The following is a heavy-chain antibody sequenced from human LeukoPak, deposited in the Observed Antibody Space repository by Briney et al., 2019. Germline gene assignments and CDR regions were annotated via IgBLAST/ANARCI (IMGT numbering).Heavy chain of an antibody. CDR2: ISSSGTTI. V-gene: IGHV3-48*03. CDR1: GFIFSNYE. J-gene: IGHJ6*03. CDR3: ARASRERKWFGELIQYYYYYMDV. Sequence: GGSLRLSCAASGFIFSNYEMNWVRQAPGKGLEWVSYISSSGTTIYYADSMKGRFTISRDNAKNSLYLQMNSLRAEDTAVYYCARASRERKWFGELIQYYYYYMDVWGKGTTVTISS. D-gene: IGHD3-10*01.